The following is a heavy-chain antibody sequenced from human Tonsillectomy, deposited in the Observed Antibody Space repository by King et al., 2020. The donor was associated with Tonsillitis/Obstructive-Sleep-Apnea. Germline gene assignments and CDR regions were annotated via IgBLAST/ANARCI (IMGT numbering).Heavy chain of an antibody. CDR1: GYTFTRYD. J-gene: IGHJ1*01. CDR2: SRPYDGDT. D-gene: IGHD3-22*01. CDR3: ARYYYDRSGYYHGYFQH. Sequence: QLVQSGAEVKKPGASVKVSCKASGYTFTRYDITWVRQAPGQGLEWMGWSRPYDGDTNYAQKLQGRVTMTSDTSTTTAYMELRSLRSDDTAVYYCARYYYDRSGYYHGYFQHWGQGALGTVSS. V-gene: IGHV1-18*01.